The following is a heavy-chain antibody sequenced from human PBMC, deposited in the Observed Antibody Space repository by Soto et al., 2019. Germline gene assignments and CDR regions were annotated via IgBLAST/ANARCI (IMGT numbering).Heavy chain of an antibody. CDR1: GDSISSGGLS. J-gene: IGHJ5*02. Sequence: QLQLQESGSGLLKPSQTLSLNCSVSGDSISSGGLSWNWLRQSPGRGLEWIGYIYYPGLTYYNPSLKGRVSMSLDTSENQVSLSLSSVTAADSAVYYCARGRRSKTATAGTGWFDPWGPGTLVTVSS. CDR2: IYYPGLT. V-gene: IGHV4-30-2*06. D-gene: IGHD6-13*01. CDR3: ARGRRSKTATAGTGWFDP.